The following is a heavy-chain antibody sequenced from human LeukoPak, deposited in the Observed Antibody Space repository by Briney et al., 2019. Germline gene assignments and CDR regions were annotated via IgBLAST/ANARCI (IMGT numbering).Heavy chain of an antibody. CDR1: GFTFSSDA. J-gene: IGHJ6*03. CDR3: AKGSVSYYDSSGYYYYYYYYYMDV. D-gene: IGHD3-22*01. Sequence: GGSLRLSCAASGFTFSSDAMSWVRQAPGKGLEWVSAISGSGGSTYYADSVKGRFTISRDNSKNTLYLQMNSLRAEDTAVYYCAKGSVSYYDSSGYYYYYYYYYMDVWGKGTTVTVSS. V-gene: IGHV3-23*01. CDR2: ISGSGGST.